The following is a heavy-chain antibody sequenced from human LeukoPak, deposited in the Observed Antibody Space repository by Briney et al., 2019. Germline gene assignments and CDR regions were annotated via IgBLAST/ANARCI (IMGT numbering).Heavy chain of an antibody. CDR3: ASQQAPYYYGSGSYWGYYFDY. J-gene: IGHJ4*02. CDR1: GGSFSGYY. Sequence: PSETLSLTRAVYGGSFSGYYWSWIRPPPGKGLEWIGEINHSGSTNYNPSLKSRVTISVDTSKNQFSLKLSSVTAADTAVYYCASQQAPYYYGSGSYWGYYFDYWGQGTLVTVSS. D-gene: IGHD3-10*01. CDR2: INHSGST. V-gene: IGHV4-34*01.